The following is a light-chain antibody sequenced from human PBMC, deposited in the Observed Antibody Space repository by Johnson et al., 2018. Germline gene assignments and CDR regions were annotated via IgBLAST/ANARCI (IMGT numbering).Light chain of an antibody. J-gene: IGLJ1*01. CDR3: GTWDSSLSAGNV. V-gene: IGLV1-51*02. CDR1: SSNIGNNY. Sequence: QSVLTQPPSVSAAPGQKVTISCSGSSSNIGNNYVSWYQQLPGTAPKLLIYENNKRPSGIPDRLSGSKSGTSATLGITGLQTGDEVDYYCGTWDSSLSAGNVFGTGTKVTVL. CDR2: ENN.